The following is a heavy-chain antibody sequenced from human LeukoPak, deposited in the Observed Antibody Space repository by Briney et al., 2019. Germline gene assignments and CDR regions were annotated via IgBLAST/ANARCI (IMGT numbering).Heavy chain of an antibody. V-gene: IGHV1-2*06. CDR3: ARDPFYCRSLSCYRFDP. Sequence: ASVKVSCKASGYTFTSYGISWVRQAPGQGLEWMGRINPKSGGTDLAQNFQGRVTMTRDTSIRTAYMELSSLRSDDTAVYYCARDPFYCRSLSCYRFDPWGQGTLVTVSS. CDR2: INPKSGGT. J-gene: IGHJ5*02. D-gene: IGHD2-2*02. CDR1: GYTFTSYG.